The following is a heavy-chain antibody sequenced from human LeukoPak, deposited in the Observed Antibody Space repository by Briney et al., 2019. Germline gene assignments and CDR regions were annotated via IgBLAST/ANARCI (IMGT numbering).Heavy chain of an antibody. CDR1: GYTFTGYY. Sequence: GASVKVSCKASGYTFTGYYMHWVRQAPGQGLEWMGWINPNSGGTNYAQKFQGRVTMTRDTSTSTVYMELSSLRSEDTAVYYCARPGYSSSWYVDWFDPWGQGTLVTVSS. J-gene: IGHJ5*02. CDR2: INPNSGGT. D-gene: IGHD6-13*01. CDR3: ARPGYSSSWYVDWFDP. V-gene: IGHV1-2*02.